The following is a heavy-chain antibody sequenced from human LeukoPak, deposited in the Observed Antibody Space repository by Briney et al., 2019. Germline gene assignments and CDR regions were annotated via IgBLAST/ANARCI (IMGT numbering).Heavy chain of an antibody. CDR2: ISGSGGST. D-gene: IGHD6-19*01. J-gene: IGHJ6*02. V-gene: IGHV3-23*01. CDR1: GFTFSSYA. Sequence: PGGSLRLSCAASGFTFSSYAMSWVRQAPGKGLEWVSAISGSGGSTYYADSVKGRFTISRDNSKNTLYLQMNSLRAEDTAVYYCAKDFGWVVPAQPYYYGMDVWGQGTTVTVS. CDR3: AKDFGWVVPAQPYYYGMDV.